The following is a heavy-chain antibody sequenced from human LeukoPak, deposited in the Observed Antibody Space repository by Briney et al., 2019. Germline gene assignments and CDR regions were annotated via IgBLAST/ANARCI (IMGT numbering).Heavy chain of an antibody. CDR2: INHSGST. D-gene: IGHD3-10*01. CDR1: GGSFSGYY. Sequence: KPSETLSLTCAVYGGSFSGYYWSWIRQPPGKGLEWIGEINHSGSTNYNPSLKSRVTISVDTSKNQFSLKLSSVTAADTAVYYCARVGTTYYYGYWGQGTLVTVSS. CDR3: ARVGTTYYYGY. J-gene: IGHJ4*02. V-gene: IGHV4-34*01.